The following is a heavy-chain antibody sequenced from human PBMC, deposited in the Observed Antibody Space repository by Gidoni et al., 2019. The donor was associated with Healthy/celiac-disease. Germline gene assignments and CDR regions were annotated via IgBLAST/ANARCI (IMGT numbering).Heavy chain of an antibody. D-gene: IGHD2-2*01. Sequence: QVQLQESGPGLVKPSEPLSLTCTVSAGPISSYYWSWIRQPPGKGLEWIWYIYYSGSTNYNPSLKSRVTISVDTSKNQFSLKLSSVTAADTAVYYCARDGGSSSTSYYNRIFDYWGQGTLVTVSS. CDR3: ARDGGSSSTSYYNRIFDY. CDR1: AGPISSYY. J-gene: IGHJ4*02. CDR2: IYYSGST. V-gene: IGHV4-59*01.